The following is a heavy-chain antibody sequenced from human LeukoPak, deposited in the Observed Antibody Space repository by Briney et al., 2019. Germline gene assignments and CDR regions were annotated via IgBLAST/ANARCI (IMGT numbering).Heavy chain of an antibody. CDR3: AKDRAYSGSYSGWYFDL. CDR1: GFTFSNYG. J-gene: IGHJ2*01. V-gene: IGHV3-30*02. Sequence: PGGSLRLSCAASGFTFSNYGIHWVRQAPGKGLEWVAFIRYDGINKNYSDSVKGRFTISRDNSKNTLYLQMNSLRAEDTAVYYCAKDRAYSGSYSGWYFDLWGRGTLVTVSS. D-gene: IGHD1-26*01. CDR2: IRYDGINK.